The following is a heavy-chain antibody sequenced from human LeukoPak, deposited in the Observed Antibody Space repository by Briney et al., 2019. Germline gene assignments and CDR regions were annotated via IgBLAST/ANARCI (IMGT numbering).Heavy chain of an antibody. CDR3: ARALGNSTGDY. V-gene: IGHV3-7*04. D-gene: IGHD7-27*01. Sequence: GGSLRLSCAASGFTFNIFWMSWVRQAPAKGLEWVANIKHDGSEEYYGDSVRGRFTISRDNAKNSLILQMNSLRGEDTAVYYCARALGNSTGDYWGQGTLVTVSS. CDR2: IKHDGSEE. CDR1: GFTFNIFW. J-gene: IGHJ4*02.